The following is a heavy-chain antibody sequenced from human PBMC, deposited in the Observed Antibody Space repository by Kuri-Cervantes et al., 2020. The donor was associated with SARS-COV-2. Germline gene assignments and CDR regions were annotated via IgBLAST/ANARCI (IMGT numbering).Heavy chain of an antibody. CDR3: ARCEGYFYWYLDL. D-gene: IGHD3-22*01. CDR1: GYTFTSYY. CDR2: INPSGGST. V-gene: IGHV1-46*01. J-gene: IGHJ2*01. Sequence: ASVKVSCKASGYTFTSYYMHWVRQAPGQGLEWMGIINPSGGSTSYAQKFQGRVTMTRDTSTSTAYMELRSLRSDDTAVYYCARCEGYFYWYLDLWGRGTLITVSS.